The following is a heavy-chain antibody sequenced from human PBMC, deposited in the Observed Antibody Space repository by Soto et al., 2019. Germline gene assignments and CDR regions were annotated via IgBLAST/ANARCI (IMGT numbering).Heavy chain of an antibody. D-gene: IGHD2-8*01. Sequence: VQLLESGGGLVQPGGSLRLSCAASGFSFTNFAMSWVRQAPGKGLEWVSSLSPGGGSTYYADSVKGRFTISRDNSKRSVFLQMDSLRAEDTATYYWGREDCTDGVGYNHYWGQRALLTVSA. CDR2: LSPGGGST. CDR3: GREDCTDGVGYNHY. V-gene: IGHV3-23*01. CDR1: GFSFTNFA. J-gene: IGHJ4*02.